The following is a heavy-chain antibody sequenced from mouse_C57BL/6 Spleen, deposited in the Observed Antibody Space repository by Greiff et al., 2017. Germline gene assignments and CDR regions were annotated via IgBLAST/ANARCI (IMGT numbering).Heavy chain of an antibody. CDR2: ITPNNGGT. V-gene: IGHV1-18*01. CDR1: GYTFTDYN. J-gene: IGHJ2*01. D-gene: IGHD1-1*02. Sequence: EVQLQQSGPELVKPGASVKIPCKASGYTFTDYNMDWVKQSHGKSLEWIGDITPNNGGTIYNQKFKGKATLTVDKSSSTAYMELRSLTSEDTAVYYCARPYGWFDYWGQGTTLTVSS. CDR3: ARPYGWFDY.